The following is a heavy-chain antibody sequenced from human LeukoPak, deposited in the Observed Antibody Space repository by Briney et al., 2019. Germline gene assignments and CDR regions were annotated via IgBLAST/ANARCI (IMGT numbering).Heavy chain of an antibody. CDR3: ARDFSTGLLDY. CDR1: GGTFSSYA. Sequence: GASVRVSCKASGGTFSSYAISWVRQAPGQGLGWMGGIIPIFGTANYAQKFQGRVTITADESTSTAYMELSSLRSEDTAVYYCARDFSTGLLDYWGQGTLVTVSS. D-gene: IGHD2/OR15-2a*01. V-gene: IGHV1-69*13. CDR2: IIPIFGTA. J-gene: IGHJ4*02.